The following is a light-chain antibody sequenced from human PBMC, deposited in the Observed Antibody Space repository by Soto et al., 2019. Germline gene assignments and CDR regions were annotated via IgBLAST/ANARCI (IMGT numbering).Light chain of an antibody. CDR3: QVWDSNSDHVI. Sequence: SSELTQPPSVSVAPGDTANITCGGDNIGSKNVHWYQQRTGQAPVLVIYYDADRPSGFPERLSGSKSGNTATLTISSVEDGDEADYYCQVWDSNSDHVIFGGGTKLTVL. J-gene: IGLJ2*01. CDR2: YDA. V-gene: IGLV3-21*04. CDR1: NIGSKN.